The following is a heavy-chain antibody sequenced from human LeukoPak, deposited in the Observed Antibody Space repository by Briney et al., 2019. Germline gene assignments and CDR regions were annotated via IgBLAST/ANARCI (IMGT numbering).Heavy chain of an antibody. CDR1: GYTFTTSD. Sequence: ASGKLSCKAAGYTFTTSDINWGRESTGQGPEWRGGMNPNRGNNGYSQKLQGRVTMTRNTSKTTAYMEVSSVRSEDTAVNYCARGQKSAVSYGSGTYANYFDYWGQGTLVTVSS. CDR2: MNPNRGNN. J-gene: IGHJ4*02. D-gene: IGHD3-10*01. V-gene: IGHV1-8*01. CDR3: ARGQKSAVSYGSGTYANYFDY.